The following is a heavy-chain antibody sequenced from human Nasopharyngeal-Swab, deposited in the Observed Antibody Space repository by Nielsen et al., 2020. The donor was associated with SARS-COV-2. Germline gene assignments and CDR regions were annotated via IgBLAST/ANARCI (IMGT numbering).Heavy chain of an antibody. CDR1: GCSISSISYY. Sequence: SETLSLTCTVSGCSISSISYYWGWIRQPPGKGLEWIGSISYSGSTYYNPSLKGRVTISVDTSKNQFSLKLSSVTAADTTVYYCARQESKSVLLWFGELYFDYWGKGTLVTVSS. D-gene: IGHD3-10*01. CDR2: ISYSGST. CDR3: ARQESKSVLLWFGELYFDY. V-gene: IGHV4-39*01. J-gene: IGHJ4*02.